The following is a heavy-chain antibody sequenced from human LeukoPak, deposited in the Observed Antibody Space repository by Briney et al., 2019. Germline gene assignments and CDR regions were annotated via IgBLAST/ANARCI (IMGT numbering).Heavy chain of an antibody. CDR1: GFTFSSYA. D-gene: IGHD2-15*01. J-gene: IGHJ4*02. CDR2: ISGSGGST. Sequence: GGSLRLSCAASGFTFSSYAMSWVRQAPGKGLEWVSAISGSGGSTYYADSVKGRFTISRDNSKNTLYLQMNSLRAEDTAVYYCAKDGYCSGGSCYSDYWGQETLVTVSS. V-gene: IGHV3-23*01. CDR3: AKDGYCSGGSCYSDY.